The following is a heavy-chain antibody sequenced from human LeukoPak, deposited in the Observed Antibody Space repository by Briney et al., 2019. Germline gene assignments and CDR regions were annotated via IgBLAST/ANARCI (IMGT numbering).Heavy chain of an antibody. J-gene: IGHJ4*02. Sequence: QTGGSLRLSCAASGFTFSSYGMHWVRQAPGKGLEWVAFIRYDGSNKYYADSVKGRFTISRDNAKNSLYLQMNSLRAEDMALYYCAKDSRSAVAGEFDYWGQGTLVTVSS. CDR3: AKDSRSAVAGEFDY. CDR2: IRYDGSNK. CDR1: GFTFSSYG. V-gene: IGHV3-30*02. D-gene: IGHD6-19*01.